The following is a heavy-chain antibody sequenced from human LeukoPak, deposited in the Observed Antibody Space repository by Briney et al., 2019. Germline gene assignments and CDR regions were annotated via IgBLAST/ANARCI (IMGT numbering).Heavy chain of an antibody. Sequence: GGSLRLSCAASHFTFDDYAMHWVRQAPGKGLEWVSLISCDGGRTYYADSVKGRFTISRGNSKNSLFLQMTRLSAEDTAFYYCAKGGGDTAMAMDYWGQGTLVTVSS. D-gene: IGHD5-18*01. CDR1: HFTFDDYA. CDR2: ISCDGGRT. V-gene: IGHV3-43D*03. J-gene: IGHJ4*02. CDR3: AKGGGDTAMAMDY.